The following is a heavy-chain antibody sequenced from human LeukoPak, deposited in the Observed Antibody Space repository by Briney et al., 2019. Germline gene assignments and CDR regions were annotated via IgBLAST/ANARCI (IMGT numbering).Heavy chain of an antibody. Sequence: ASVRVSCKASGYTFTGYYMHWVRQAPGQGLEWMGWINPNSGGTNYAQKFQGRVTMTRDTSISTAYMELSRLRSDDTAVYYCARGSSWYEAFDIWGQGTMVTVSS. CDR1: GYTFTGYY. D-gene: IGHD6-13*01. J-gene: IGHJ3*02. CDR2: INPNSGGT. V-gene: IGHV1-2*02. CDR3: ARGSSWYEAFDI.